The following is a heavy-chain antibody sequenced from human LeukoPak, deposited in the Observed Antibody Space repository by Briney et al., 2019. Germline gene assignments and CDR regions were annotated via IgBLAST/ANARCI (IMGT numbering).Heavy chain of an antibody. J-gene: IGHJ4*02. CDR2: INHSGST. V-gene: IGHV4-34*01. Sequence: SETLSLTCAVYGGSFSGYYWSWIRQPPGKGLEWIGEINHSGSTNYNPSLKSRVTISVDTSKNQFSLKLSSVTAADTAVYYCARLRDGYNSVTDYWAQGTLVTVSS. CDR3: ARLRDGYNSVTDY. D-gene: IGHD5-24*01. CDR1: GGSFSGYY.